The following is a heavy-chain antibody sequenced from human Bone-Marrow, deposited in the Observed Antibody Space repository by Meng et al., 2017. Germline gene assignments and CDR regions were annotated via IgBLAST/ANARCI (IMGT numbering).Heavy chain of an antibody. V-gene: IGHV1-2*06. D-gene: IGHD6-25*01. J-gene: IGHJ4*02. CDR2: INPKSGDT. CDR3: ARDEDISAAGKLFGDY. CDR1: GYNFPDYN. Sequence: QVQLVKSGAEVNKPGASVKVSLKPSGYNFPDYNIHWVRRAPGQGLEWMGRINPKSGDTHYAQKFQARVTMTGDTSISTAYMELSGLRSDDTAMYYCARDEDISAAGKLFGDYWGQGTLVTVSS.